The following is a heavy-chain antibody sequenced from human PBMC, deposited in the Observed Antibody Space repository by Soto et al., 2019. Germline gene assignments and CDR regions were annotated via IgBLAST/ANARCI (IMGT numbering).Heavy chain of an antibody. CDR2: IYHTGST. Sequence: PSETLSLTCAVSGGSISTMDWWTWVRQPPGKGLQWIGEIYHTGSTNYNPSLQSRVTISIDESRTSFSLNLDSVTAADTAVYYCAARRDGGPVWGQGTLVTVPQ. D-gene: IGHD4-17*01. CDR1: GGSISTMDW. CDR3: AARRDGGPV. J-gene: IGHJ4*02. V-gene: IGHV4-4*02.